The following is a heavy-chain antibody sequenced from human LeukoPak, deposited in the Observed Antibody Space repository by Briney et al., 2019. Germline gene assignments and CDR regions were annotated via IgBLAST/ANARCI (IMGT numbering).Heavy chain of an antibody. Sequence: PGGSLRLSCAASGFTFTNYWMGWVRQAPGKRLEWVANIKQDGSEKHYVHSVKGRFTISRDNAKNSLYLQMNSLRDEDTAVYYCTTSYSSSWYASGTDYWGQGTLVTVSS. J-gene: IGHJ4*02. V-gene: IGHV3-7*01. D-gene: IGHD6-13*01. CDR3: TTSYSSSWYASGTDY. CDR1: GFTFTNYW. CDR2: IKQDGSEK.